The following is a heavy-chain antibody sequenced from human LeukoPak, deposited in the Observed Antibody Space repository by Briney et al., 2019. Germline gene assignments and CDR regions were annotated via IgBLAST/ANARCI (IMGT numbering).Heavy chain of an antibody. D-gene: IGHD5-24*01. V-gene: IGHV3-48*04. CDR2: ISSSGSTI. CDR3: ARVEMATIFDY. Sequence: GGSLRLSCAAAGFTFSSYGMNWVRQAPGKGLEWVSYISSSGSTIYYADSVKGRFTISRDNAKNSLYLQMNSLRAEDTAVYYCARVEMATIFDYWGQGTLVTVSS. CDR1: GFTFSSYG. J-gene: IGHJ4*02.